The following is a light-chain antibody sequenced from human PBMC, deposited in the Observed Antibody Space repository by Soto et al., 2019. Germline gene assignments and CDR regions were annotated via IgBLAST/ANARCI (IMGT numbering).Light chain of an antibody. CDR2: SNS. J-gene: IGLJ6*01. Sequence: QSVLTQPPSASGTPGQRVTISCSGSNSNIGSHTVNWYQQLPGTAPKLLIYSNSQRPLGVPVRFSGSKAGTSASLTTSVLPYEDEAYYYCSSWDDTLQVFGLGTKVTVL. CDR1: NSNIGSHT. V-gene: IGLV1-44*01. CDR3: SSWDDTLQV.